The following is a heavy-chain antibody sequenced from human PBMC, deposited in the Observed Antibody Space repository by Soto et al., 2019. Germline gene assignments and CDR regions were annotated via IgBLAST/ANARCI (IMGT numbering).Heavy chain of an antibody. V-gene: IGHV1-69*13. CDR3: ARTPGSTSCLGPMCYYYYGMDV. CDR1: GGTFSSYA. J-gene: IGHJ6*02. D-gene: IGHD2-2*01. Sequence: SVKVSCKASGGTFSSYAISWVRQAPGQGLEWMGGIIPIFGTANYAQKFQGRVTITADESTSTAYMELSSLRSEDTAVYYCARTPGSTSCLGPMCYYYYGMDVWGQGTTVTVSS. CDR2: IIPIFGTA.